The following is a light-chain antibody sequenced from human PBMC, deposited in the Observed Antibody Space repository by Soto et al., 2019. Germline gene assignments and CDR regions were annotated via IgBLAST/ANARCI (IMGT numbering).Light chain of an antibody. CDR2: GAS. J-gene: IGKJ1*01. CDR1: QSINNNY. Sequence: EIVLTQSPGTLSLSAGERATLSCRASQSINNNYLAWYQQKPGQAPTVLIYGASSRAPGIPDRFSGSGSGTDFTLTISRPEPEDFAVYYCQPYDASPTFGQGTKVEIK. CDR3: QPYDASPT. V-gene: IGKV3-20*01.